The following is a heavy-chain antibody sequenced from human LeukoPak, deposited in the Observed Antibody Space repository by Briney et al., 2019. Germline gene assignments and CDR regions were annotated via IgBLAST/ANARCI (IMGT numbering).Heavy chain of an antibody. CDR1: GGSISSSSYY. CDR3: ALTSGYYYGFNY. J-gene: IGHJ4*02. CDR2: IYYSGST. Sequence: PSETLSLTCTVSGGSISSSSYYWGWIRQPPGKGLEWIGSIYYSGSTYYNPSLKSRVTISVDTSKNQFSLKLSSVTAADTAVYYCALTSGYYYGFNYWGQGTQVTVSS. D-gene: IGHD3-22*01. V-gene: IGHV4-39*01.